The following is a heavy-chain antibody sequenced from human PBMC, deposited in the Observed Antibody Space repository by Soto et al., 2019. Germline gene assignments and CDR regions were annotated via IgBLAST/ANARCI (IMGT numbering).Heavy chain of an antibody. CDR2: IDPSDSYT. Sequence: GESLKISCKGSGYSFTSHWISWVRQMPGKGLEWMGRIDPSDSYTNYSPSFQGHVTISADKSISTAYLQWSSLKASDTAMYYCARRQYDFWSGYVYGMDVWGQGTTVTVSS. CDR3: ARRQYDFWSGYVYGMDV. V-gene: IGHV5-10-1*01. CDR1: GYSFTSHW. D-gene: IGHD3-3*01. J-gene: IGHJ6*02.